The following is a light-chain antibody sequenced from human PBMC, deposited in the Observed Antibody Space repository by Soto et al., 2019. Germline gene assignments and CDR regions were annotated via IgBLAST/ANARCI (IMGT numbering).Light chain of an antibody. CDR2: GVT. V-gene: IGLV2-8*01. Sequence: QSALAQPRSASGSPGQSVTISCTGSGSDIGAYNFVSWYQQHPGKAPKLMIFGVTERPSGVPDRFSGSKSGNTASPTVSGLQADDEAVYYCYSYAGRNIWVFGGGTKLTVL. CDR3: YSYAGRNIWV. J-gene: IGLJ3*02. CDR1: GSDIGAYNF.